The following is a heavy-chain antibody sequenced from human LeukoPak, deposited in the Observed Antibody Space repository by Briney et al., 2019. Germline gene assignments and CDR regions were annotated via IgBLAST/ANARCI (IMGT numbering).Heavy chain of an antibody. CDR2: IYYSGST. J-gene: IGHJ4*02. V-gene: IGHV4-39*07. CDR3: AKGGRSLPLDY. D-gene: IGHD1-26*01. CDR1: GGSVSSSSYY. Sequence: SETLSLTCTVSGGSVSSSSYYWGWIRQPPGKGLEWIGSIYYSGSTYYNPSLKSRVTISVDTSKNQFSLKLSSVTAADTAVYYCAKGGRSLPLDYWGQGTLATVSS.